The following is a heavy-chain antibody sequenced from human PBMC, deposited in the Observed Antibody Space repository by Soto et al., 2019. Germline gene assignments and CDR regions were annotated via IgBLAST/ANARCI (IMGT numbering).Heavy chain of an antibody. Sequence: SLRLSCTAFGFTFGDFAVRWFLQAPGKGLEWVGFIRSKAYGGTTEYAASVKGRFTISRDDSKSIAYLQMNSLKTEDTAVYYCTSDIVVVPAAIGGGWFDPWGKGTLVTVSS. CDR2: IRSKAYGGTT. CDR3: TSDIVVVPAAIGGGWFDP. J-gene: IGHJ5*02. D-gene: IGHD2-2*02. V-gene: IGHV3-49*03. CDR1: GFTFGDFA.